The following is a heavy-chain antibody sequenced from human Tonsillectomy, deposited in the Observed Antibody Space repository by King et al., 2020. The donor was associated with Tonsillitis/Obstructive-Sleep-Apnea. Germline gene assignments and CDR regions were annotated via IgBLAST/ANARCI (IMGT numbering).Heavy chain of an antibody. CDR3: ARVLWYGDRSGIDY. D-gene: IGHD4-17*01. J-gene: IGHJ4*02. CDR1: GFTFRSYS. CDR2: ISSRSSTI. Sequence: DVQLVESGGGLVQPGGSLRLSCAASGFTFRSYSMKWVRQAPGKGLEWVSYISSRSSTIFYEDSVKGRFTISRDNGENSLYLQMNSLRDEDTAVYYCARVLWYGDRSGIDYWGQGTLVTVSS. V-gene: IGHV3-48*02.